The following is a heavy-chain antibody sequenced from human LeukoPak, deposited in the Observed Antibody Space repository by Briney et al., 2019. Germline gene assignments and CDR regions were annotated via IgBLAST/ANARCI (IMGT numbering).Heavy chain of an antibody. CDR3: AKNLGGSPYGMDV. CDR1: GFTFSSYA. J-gene: IGHJ6*02. CDR2: ISYDGSNK. D-gene: IGHD3-16*01. V-gene: IGHV3-30-3*02. Sequence: PGGSLRLSCAASGFTFSSYAMHWVRQAPGKGLEWVAVISYDGSNKYLADSVKGRFTISRDNSRNTLYLQMNSLRAEDTAVYYCAKNLGGSPYGMDVWGQGTTVTVSS.